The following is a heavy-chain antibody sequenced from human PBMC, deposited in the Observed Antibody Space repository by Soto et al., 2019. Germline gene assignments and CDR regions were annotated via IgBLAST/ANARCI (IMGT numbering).Heavy chain of an antibody. V-gene: IGHV3-30-3*01. CDR1: GFTFSSYA. CDR3: ARDGGYGMDV. D-gene: IGHD2-15*01. CDR2: ISYDGSNK. J-gene: IGHJ6*02. Sequence: QVQLVESGGGVVQPGRSLRLSCAASGFTFSSYAMHWVRQAPGKGLEWVAVISYDGSNKYYADSVKGRFTISRDNSKNPLYLQMNSLRAEDTAVYYCARDGGYGMDVWGQGTTVTVSS.